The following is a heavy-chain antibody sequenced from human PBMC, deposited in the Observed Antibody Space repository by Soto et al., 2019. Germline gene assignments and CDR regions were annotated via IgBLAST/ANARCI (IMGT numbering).Heavy chain of an antibody. V-gene: IGHV3-30-3*01. CDR1: GFTFSSYA. CDR2: ISGDGSKT. Sequence: PGGSLRLSCAASGFTFSSYAMHWVRQAPGKGLEWVAIISGDGSKTYYADSVKGRFTISRDNSKNTAYLELNSVRADDTAVYYCATGEGTFDYWGQGALVTSPQ. J-gene: IGHJ4*02. CDR3: ATGEGTFDY.